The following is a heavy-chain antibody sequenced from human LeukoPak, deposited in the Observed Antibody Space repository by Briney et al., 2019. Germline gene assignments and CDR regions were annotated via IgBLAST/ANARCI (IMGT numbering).Heavy chain of an antibody. CDR3: ARHDGLFDY. J-gene: IGHJ4*02. Sequence: PSETLSLTCAVYGGSFSGYYWSWIRQPPGKGLEWIGEINHSGSTIYSPSLKSRVTISVDPSKSQFSLKLSSVTAADTAVYYCARHDGLFDYWGQGTLVTVSS. CDR1: GGSFSGYY. V-gene: IGHV4-34*01. CDR2: INHSGST.